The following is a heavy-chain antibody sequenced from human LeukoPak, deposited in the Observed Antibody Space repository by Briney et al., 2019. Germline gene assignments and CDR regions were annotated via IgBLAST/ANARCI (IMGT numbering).Heavy chain of an antibody. Sequence: GASVSVSCKTSGYTLSKFGINWVRQAPGQGREWMGWISGNIDNSNFGQKFQGRLTVTTDSSTSTAYMELMNLRFDDTAVYYCARDGTSTDDYWGQGTLVTVSS. J-gene: IGHJ4*02. V-gene: IGHV1-18*01. CDR2: ISGNIDNS. CDR1: GYTLSKFG. D-gene: IGHD2-2*01. CDR3: ARDGTSTDDY.